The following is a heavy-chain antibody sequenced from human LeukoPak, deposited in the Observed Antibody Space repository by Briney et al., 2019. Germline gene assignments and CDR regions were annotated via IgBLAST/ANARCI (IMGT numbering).Heavy chain of an antibody. CDR2: ISSSGSTI. CDR1: GFTFSSYE. J-gene: IGHJ4*02. V-gene: IGHV3-48*03. CDR3: ARMGYCSSTSCYRYGQLDC. D-gene: IGHD2-2*01. Sequence: GGSLRLSCAASGFTFSSYEMNWVRQAPGKGLEWVSYISSSGSTIYYADSVKGRFTISRDNAKNSLYLQMNSLRAEDTAVYYCARMGYCSSTSCYRYGQLDCWGQGTLVTVSS.